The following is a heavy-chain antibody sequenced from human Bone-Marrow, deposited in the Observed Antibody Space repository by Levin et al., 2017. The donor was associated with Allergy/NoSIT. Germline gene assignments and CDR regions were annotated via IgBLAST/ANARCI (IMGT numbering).Heavy chain of an antibody. J-gene: IGHJ4*02. D-gene: IGHD3-10*01. CDR1: EYTFSDYY. CDR2: INPTNGAT. CDR3: ARDLGSGFYYSFDY. Sequence: PGASVKVSCKASEYTFSDYYIHWVRQAPGQGLEWMGWINPTNGATKYAQKFQGRVTMTRDTSISTAYMELSGLRSDDTAVFYCARDLGSGFYYSFDYWGQGTLVTVSS. V-gene: IGHV1-2*02.